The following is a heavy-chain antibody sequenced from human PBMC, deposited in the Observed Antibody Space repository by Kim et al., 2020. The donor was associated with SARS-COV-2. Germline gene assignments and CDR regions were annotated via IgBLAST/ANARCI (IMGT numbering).Heavy chain of an antibody. CDR1: GFTFSSYG. J-gene: IGHJ4*02. Sequence: GGSLRLSCAASGFTFSSYGMHWVRQAPGKGLEWVAVISYDGSNKYYADSVKGRFTISRDNSKNTLYLQMNSLRAEDTAVYYCAKDVEQGSSWYYFDYWGQGTLVTVSS. V-gene: IGHV3-30*18. D-gene: IGHD6-13*01. CDR2: ISYDGSNK. CDR3: AKDVEQGSSWYYFDY.